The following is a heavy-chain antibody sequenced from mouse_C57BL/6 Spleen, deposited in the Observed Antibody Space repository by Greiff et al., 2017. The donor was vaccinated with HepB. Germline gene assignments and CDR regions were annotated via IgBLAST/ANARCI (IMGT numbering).Heavy chain of an antibody. D-gene: IGHD1-1*01. J-gene: IGHJ1*03. CDR1: GYTFTSYG. CDR2: IYPRSGNT. Sequence: VKLMESGAELARPGASVKLSCKASGYTFTSYGISWVKQRTGQGLEWIGEIYPRSGNTYYNEKFKGKATLTADKSSSTAYMELRSLTSEDSAVYFCARYITTVVGTGYFDVWGTGTTVTVSS. CDR3: ARYITTVVGTGYFDV. V-gene: IGHV1-81*01.